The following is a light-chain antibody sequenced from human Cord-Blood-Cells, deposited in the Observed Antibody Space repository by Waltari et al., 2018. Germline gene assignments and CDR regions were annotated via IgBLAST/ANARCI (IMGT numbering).Light chain of an antibody. Sequence: DIQMTQSPSSLSASVGDRVTITCRASQSISSYLNWYQQKPGKAPKLLIYAASSLQSGVPSGFSGSGSGTDFTLTISSLQPEDFATDYCQQSYSTLMYTFGQGTKLEIK. V-gene: IGKV1-39*01. CDR2: AAS. CDR1: QSISSY. CDR3: QQSYSTLMYT. J-gene: IGKJ2*01.